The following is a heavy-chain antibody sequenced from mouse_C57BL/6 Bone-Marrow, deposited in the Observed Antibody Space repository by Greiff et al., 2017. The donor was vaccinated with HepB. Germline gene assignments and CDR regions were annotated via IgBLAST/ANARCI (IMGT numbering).Heavy chain of an antibody. Sequence: QVQLQQPGAELVKPGASVKMSCKASGYTLTSYWITWVKQRPGQGLEWIGDIYPGSGSTNYNEKFKSKATLTVDTSSSTAYMQLSSLTSEDSAVYYCARRYYGSSGYFDVWGTGTTVTVSS. CDR2: IYPGSGST. J-gene: IGHJ1*03. D-gene: IGHD1-1*01. V-gene: IGHV1-55*01. CDR3: ARRYYGSSGYFDV. CDR1: GYTLTSYW.